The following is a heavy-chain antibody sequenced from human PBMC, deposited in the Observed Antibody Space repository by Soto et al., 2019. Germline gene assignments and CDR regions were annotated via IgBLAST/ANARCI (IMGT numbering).Heavy chain of an antibody. CDR3: ATAYSSSWYLFEGTALGY. D-gene: IGHD6-13*01. V-gene: IGHV1-24*01. CDR2: FDPEDCET. J-gene: IGHJ4*02. Sequence: SXKVSFTVSGYTXSELSMDVVRQAPGKGLEWMGGFDPEDCETIYAQKFKGRVTMNEDTSTDTAYMELSSMRSEDTALYYCATAYSSSWYLFEGTALGYWGQGTLGTVSS. CDR1: GYTXSELS.